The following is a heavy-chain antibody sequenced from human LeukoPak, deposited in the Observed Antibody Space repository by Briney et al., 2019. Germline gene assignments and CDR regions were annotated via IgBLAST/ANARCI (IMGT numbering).Heavy chain of an antibody. CDR1: GFTFSSYR. J-gene: IGHJ4*02. Sequence: PGGSLRLSCAASGFTFSSYRMHWVRQAPGRGLVWVSRINSDGSSTSYADSVKGRFTISRDNAKNTLYLQMNSLRAEDTAVYYCARDHYYGSGSYPGAVDYWGQGTLVTVSS. CDR3: ARDHYYGSGSYPGAVDY. D-gene: IGHD3-10*01. V-gene: IGHV3-74*01. CDR2: INSDGSST.